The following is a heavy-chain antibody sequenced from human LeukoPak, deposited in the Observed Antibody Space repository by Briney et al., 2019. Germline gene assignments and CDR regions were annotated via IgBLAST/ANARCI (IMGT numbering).Heavy chain of an antibody. Sequence: GGSLRLSCAASEFTFVRYAMNWVRQAPGKGLEWVSYISSSSFKIGYADSVKGRFTISRDNSKNSLYLQMDSLRVEDTAVYHCVRDPSYASTWYYYMDVWGKGTTVTVSS. CDR1: EFTFVRYA. J-gene: IGHJ6*03. D-gene: IGHD6-13*01. CDR2: ISSSSFKI. V-gene: IGHV3-48*04. CDR3: VRDPSYASTWYYYMDV.